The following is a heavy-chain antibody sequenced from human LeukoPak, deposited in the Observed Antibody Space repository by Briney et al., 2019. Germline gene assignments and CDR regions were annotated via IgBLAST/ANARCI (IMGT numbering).Heavy chain of an antibody. J-gene: IGHJ4*02. CDR3: ARLDYRLRGLFDY. CDR1: GYSISSGYY. V-gene: IGHV4-38-2*01. Sequence: SETLSLTCAVSGYSISSGYYWGWIRQPPGKGLEWIGSIYHSGSTYYNPSLKSRVTISVDTSKNQFSLKLSSVTAADTAVYYCARLDYRLRGLFDYWGQGTLVTVSS. CDR2: IYHSGST. D-gene: IGHD4-11*01.